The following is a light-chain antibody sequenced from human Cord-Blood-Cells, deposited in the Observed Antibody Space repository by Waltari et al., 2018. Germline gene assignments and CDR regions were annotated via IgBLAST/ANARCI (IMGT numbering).Light chain of an antibody. CDR2: RHN. CDR1: SSNIGSNT. V-gene: IGLV1-44*01. Sequence: QSVLTQPPSASGTPGQRVTISCSGSSSNIGSNTVNWYQQLPGTAPKLLIYRHNQRPSGVPDRFSGSKSGTSASLAISGLQAEDEADYYCAAWDDSLNGWVFGGGTKLTVL. J-gene: IGLJ3*02. CDR3: AAWDDSLNGWV.